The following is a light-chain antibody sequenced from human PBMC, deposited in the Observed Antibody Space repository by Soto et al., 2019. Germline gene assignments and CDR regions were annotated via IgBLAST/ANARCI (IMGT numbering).Light chain of an antibody. J-gene: IGKJ1*01. V-gene: IGKV3-20*01. CDR1: PSVSCSY. CDR3: QQYGNSQWT. CDR2: GES. Sequence: EIVLTQPPVTLSLYPEERATLSCRVRPSVSCSYLAWAQQKPGQAPRLRIYGESGRATGIPVRFSGSGSGTDFALTISRLELEDFAVYYCQQYGNSQWTFGQGTKVAIK.